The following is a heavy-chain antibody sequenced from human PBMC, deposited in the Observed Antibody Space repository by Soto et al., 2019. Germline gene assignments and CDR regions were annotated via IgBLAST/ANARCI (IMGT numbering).Heavy chain of an antibody. CDR1: GGSISSSSYY. Sequence: SETLSLTCTVSGGSISSSSYYWGWIRQPPGKGLEWIGSIYYSGSTYYNPSLKSRVTISVDTSKNQFSLKLSSVTAADTAVYYCARDLGSFYDSSGYYYGYYYYGMDVWGQGTTVTVSS. CDR3: ARDLGSFYDSSGYYYGYYYYGMDV. V-gene: IGHV4-39*07. D-gene: IGHD3-22*01. CDR2: IYYSGST. J-gene: IGHJ6*02.